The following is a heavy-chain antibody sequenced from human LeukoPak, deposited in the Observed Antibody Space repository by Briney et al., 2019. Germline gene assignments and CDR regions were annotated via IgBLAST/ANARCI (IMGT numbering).Heavy chain of an antibody. V-gene: IGHV3-21*01. J-gene: IGHJ4*02. Sequence: PGGSLRLSCVASGLTFGNYGMNWVRQAPGKGLEWLSSITSSSNYIYYADSVKGRFTISRDNVQNSLYLQMNSLRAEDTAMYYCARDRGYFDNWGQGTLVTVSS. CDR2: ITSSSNYI. CDR3: ARDRGYFDN. CDR1: GLTFGNYG.